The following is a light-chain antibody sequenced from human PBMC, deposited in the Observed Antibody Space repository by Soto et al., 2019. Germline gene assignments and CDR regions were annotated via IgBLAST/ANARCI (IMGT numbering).Light chain of an antibody. CDR1: STNIGTYNY. J-gene: IGLJ2*01. V-gene: IGLV2-14*01. CDR3: SSYTSTGRAV. Sequence: QSALTQPASVSGSPGQSITISCTGTSTNIGTYNYVSWYRQHPGTAPKLIIYEVSRRPSGVSNRFSASKSGNTASLTISGLQGEDEADYFCSSYTSTGRAVFGGGTKLTVL. CDR2: EVS.